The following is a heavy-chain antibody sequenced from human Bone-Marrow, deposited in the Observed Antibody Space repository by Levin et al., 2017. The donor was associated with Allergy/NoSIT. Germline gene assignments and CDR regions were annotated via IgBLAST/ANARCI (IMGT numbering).Heavy chain of an antibody. D-gene: IGHD5-12*01. CDR2: IYYSGST. V-gene: IGHV4-61*01. CDR1: GGSVSSGSYY. CDR3: ARLNIVTTTGYFDY. Sequence: SSETLSLTCTVSGGSVSSGSYYWSWIRQPPGKGLEWIGYIYYSGSTSYNPSLKSRVTISVDTSTNQFSLRLSSVTAADTAVYYCARLNIVTTTGYFDYWGQGTLVTVFS. J-gene: IGHJ4*02.